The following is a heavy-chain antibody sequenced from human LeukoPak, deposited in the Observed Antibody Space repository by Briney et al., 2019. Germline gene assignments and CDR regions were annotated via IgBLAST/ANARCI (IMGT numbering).Heavy chain of an antibody. CDR2: IYYSGST. Sequence: PSQTLSLTCTVSGGSISSGDYYWSWIRQPPGKGLEWIGYIYYSGSTYYNPSLKSRVTISVDRSKNQFFLKLSSVTAADTAVYYCMRGGIGYDSDYWGQGTLVTVSS. CDR3: MRGGIGYDSDY. D-gene: IGHD5-12*01. J-gene: IGHJ4*02. V-gene: IGHV4-30-4*01. CDR1: GGSISSGDYY.